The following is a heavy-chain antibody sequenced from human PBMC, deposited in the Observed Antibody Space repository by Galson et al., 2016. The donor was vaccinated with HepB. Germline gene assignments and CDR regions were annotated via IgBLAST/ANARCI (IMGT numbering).Heavy chain of an antibody. Sequence: SVKVSCKAPGDSFRTYGVIWVRQAPGQGLQWMGGTATMFRSTNIAQRFQGRVTITADESTSTAYMELRSLRSDDTAVYYCASHTIAASPEAMDVWGQGTTVIVS. V-gene: IGHV1-69*13. CDR3: ASHTIAASPEAMDV. D-gene: IGHD6-25*01. CDR2: TATMFRST. J-gene: IGHJ6*02. CDR1: GDSFRTYG.